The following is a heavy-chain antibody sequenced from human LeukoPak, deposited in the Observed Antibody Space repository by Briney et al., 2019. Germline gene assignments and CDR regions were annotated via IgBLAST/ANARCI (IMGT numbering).Heavy chain of an antibody. CDR1: GFMFSSYE. Sequence: SGGSLRLSCAASGFMFSSYEMYWVRQAPGKGLEWVSYISSGASTMYYADSVKGRFTIFRDNAKNSLFLQMNSLRAEDTAVYYCALLAVASDFDYWGQGTLVTVSS. CDR2: ISSGASTM. D-gene: IGHD6-19*01. J-gene: IGHJ4*02. V-gene: IGHV3-48*03. CDR3: ALLAVASDFDY.